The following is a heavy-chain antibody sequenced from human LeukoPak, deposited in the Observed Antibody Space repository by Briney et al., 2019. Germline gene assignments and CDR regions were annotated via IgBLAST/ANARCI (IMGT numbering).Heavy chain of an antibody. D-gene: IGHD1-26*01. Sequence: GESLKISCAASGFTFSNAWMSWVRPAPGKGLEWVGRIKSKTDGGTTDYAAPVKGRFTISRDDSKNTLYLQMNSLKTEDTAVYYCTTDADYSGSYLDLNYYYMDVWGKGTTVTVSS. V-gene: IGHV3-15*01. CDR1: GFTFSNAW. CDR3: TTDADYSGSYLDLNYYYMDV. J-gene: IGHJ6*03. CDR2: IKSKTDGGTT.